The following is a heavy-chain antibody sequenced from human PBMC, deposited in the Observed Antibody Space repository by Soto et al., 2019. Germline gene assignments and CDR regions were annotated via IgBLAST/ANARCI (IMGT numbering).Heavy chain of an antibody. J-gene: IGHJ6*02. V-gene: IGHV3-49*04. Sequence: GSLRLSCTASGFTFGDYAMSWVRQAPGKGLEWVGFIRSKAYGGTTEYAASVKGRFTISRDDSKSIAYLQMNSLKTEDTAVYYCTSGGDIVVVPAATYCMDVWGQGTTVTVSS. CDR1: GFTFGDYA. CDR3: TSGGDIVVVPAATYCMDV. D-gene: IGHD2-2*01. CDR2: IRSKAYGGTT.